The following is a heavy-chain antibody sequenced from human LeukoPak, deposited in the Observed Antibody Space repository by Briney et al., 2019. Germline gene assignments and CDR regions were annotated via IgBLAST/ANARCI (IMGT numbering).Heavy chain of an antibody. J-gene: IGHJ4*02. CDR1: GYTFTGYY. CDR2: INPNSGGT. CDR3: ARYPISMVREPFDY. D-gene: IGHD3-10*01. Sequence: GASVMVSCKASGYTFTGYYMHWVRQAPGQGLEWMGWINPNSGGTNYAQKFQGRVTMTRDTSISTAYMELSRLRSDDTAVYYCARYPISMVREPFDYWGQGTLVTVSS. V-gene: IGHV1-2*02.